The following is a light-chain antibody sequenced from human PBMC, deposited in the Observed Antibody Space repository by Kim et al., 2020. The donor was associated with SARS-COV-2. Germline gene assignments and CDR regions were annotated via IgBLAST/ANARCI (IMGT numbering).Light chain of an antibody. CDR2: GNA. J-gene: IGLJ1*01. CDR1: SSNNGAGQD. V-gene: IGLV1-40*01. CDR3: QTYDNSLGGYV. Sequence: RVTIPCSGSSSNNGAGQDVNWYRKVPGTAPELLIYGNANRPSGVPDRFSGSKSGTSASLAITGLRADDEADYFCQTYDNSLGGYVFGSGTKVTVL.